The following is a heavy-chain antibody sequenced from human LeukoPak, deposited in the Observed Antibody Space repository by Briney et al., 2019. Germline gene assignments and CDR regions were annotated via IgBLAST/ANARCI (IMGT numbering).Heavy chain of an antibody. D-gene: IGHD2-15*01. CDR3: ARDGRQRAGKTDKYNWFDP. J-gene: IGHJ5*02. Sequence: GGSLRLSCAASGFTFDDYGMSWVRQAPGKGLEWVSGINWNGGSTGYADSVKGRFTISRDNAKNSLYLQMNSLRAEDTALYHCARDGRQRAGKTDKYNWFDPWGQGTLVTVSS. V-gene: IGHV3-20*01. CDR1: GFTFDDYG. CDR2: INWNGGST.